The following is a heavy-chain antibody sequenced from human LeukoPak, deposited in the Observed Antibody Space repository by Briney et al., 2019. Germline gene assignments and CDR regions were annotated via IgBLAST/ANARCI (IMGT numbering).Heavy chain of an antibody. CDR3: AKLSPEIYGDYEMGELWYFDL. V-gene: IGHV3-23*01. CDR1: GFTFSSYA. J-gene: IGHJ2*01. D-gene: IGHD4-17*01. CDR2: ISGSGGST. Sequence: GGSXXLSCAASGFTFSSYAMSWVRQAPGKGLEWGSAISGSGGSTYYADSVKGRFTISRDNSKNTLYLQMNSLRAEDTAVYYCAKLSPEIYGDYEMGELWYFDLWGRGTLVTVSS.